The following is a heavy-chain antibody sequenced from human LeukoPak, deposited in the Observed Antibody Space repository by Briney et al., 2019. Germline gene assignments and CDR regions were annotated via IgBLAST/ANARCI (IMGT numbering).Heavy chain of an antibody. CDR2: IKRDGSDI. V-gene: IGHV3-7*01. J-gene: IGHJ4*02. CDR1: RFTFSDYW. D-gene: IGHD3-16*01. CDR3: ARDPDYRGSQPHGYFDY. Sequence: GGSLRLSCAASRFTFSDYWMSSVRQAPGKGLEWVAYIKRDGSDIYYVDSVKGRFIISRDNAKNSLYLQMNSLRAEDTAVYYCARDPDYRGSQPHGYFDYWGQGTLVSVSS.